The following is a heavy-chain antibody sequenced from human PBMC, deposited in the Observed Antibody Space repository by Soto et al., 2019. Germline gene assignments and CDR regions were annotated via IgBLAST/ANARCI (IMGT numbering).Heavy chain of an antibody. V-gene: IGHV1-69*13. CDR3: ARGRGYSGDDHYYYFDMDV. Sequence: GASVKVSCKASGGTFNNYPITWVRQAPGEGLEWMGGSIPIFGTANYAQKFQGRVTISVDESTSTAYMELSSLRSEDTAVYYCARGRGYSGDDHYYYFDMDVWGQGTTVTV. CDR2: SIPIFGTA. CDR1: GGTFNNYP. D-gene: IGHD5-12*01. J-gene: IGHJ6*02.